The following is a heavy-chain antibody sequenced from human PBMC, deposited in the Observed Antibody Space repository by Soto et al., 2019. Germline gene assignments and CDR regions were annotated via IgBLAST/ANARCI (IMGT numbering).Heavy chain of an antibody. J-gene: IGHJ6*01. CDR1: GFTVSSNY. D-gene: IGHD6-6*01. V-gene: IGHV3-53*04. CDR2: IYSGGRT. CDR3: ARVIAARGDGMVV. Sequence: GGALRLSCAASGFTVSSNYMRWVRQAPGKGLECVSVIYSGGRTYYADSVTGRFTISRHNSKNTMYRQMYSLRAEDTAVYYSARVIAARGDGMVVWGQGTTFNVSS.